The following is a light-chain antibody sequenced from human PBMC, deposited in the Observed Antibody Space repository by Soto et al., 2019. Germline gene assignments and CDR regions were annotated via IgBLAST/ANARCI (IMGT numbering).Light chain of an antibody. CDR3: QQRNSPPWT. J-gene: IGKJ1*01. V-gene: IGKV3-11*01. CDR1: HSVSSF. CDR2: DAS. Sequence: EIVLTQSPATLSLSPGERATLSCRASHSVSSFLAWYQQKPGQAPRLLIYDASNRATGIPARFSGTESGTDCTLTISSLEPEDFAVYYCQQRNSPPWTFGQGTKVEIK.